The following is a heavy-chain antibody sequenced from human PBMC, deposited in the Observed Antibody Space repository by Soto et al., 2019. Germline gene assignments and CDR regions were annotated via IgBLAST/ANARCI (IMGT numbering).Heavy chain of an antibody. CDR2: IYNSGTT. J-gene: IGHJ5*02. Sequence: QVQLQESGPGLVKPSETLSLTCTVSGGSITRGGYYWSWIRQHPGKGLELIGYIYNSGTTYYNPSLKSRVTISVDTSTNQFSLKLTSVTAADTAVYYCARDPAPWCQGTLVTVSS. CDR3: ARDPAP. V-gene: IGHV4-31*03. CDR1: GGSITRGGYY.